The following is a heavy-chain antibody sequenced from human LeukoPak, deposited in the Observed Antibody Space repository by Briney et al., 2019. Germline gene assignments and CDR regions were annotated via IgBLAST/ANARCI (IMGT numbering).Heavy chain of an antibody. CDR1: GFTFSSYS. D-gene: IGHD2-8*01. CDR3: ARDTNHYYSYYGMDV. CDR2: ISSSSSYI. Sequence: GGSLRLSCAASGFTFSSYSMNWVRQAPGKGLEWVSSISSSSSYIYYADSVKGRFTISRDNAKNSLYLQMNSLRAEDTAVYYCARDTNHYYSYYGMDVWGKGTTVTVSS. J-gene: IGHJ6*04. V-gene: IGHV3-21*01.